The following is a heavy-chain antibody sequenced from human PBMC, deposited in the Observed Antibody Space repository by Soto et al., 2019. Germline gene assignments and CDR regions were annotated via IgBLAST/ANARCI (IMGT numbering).Heavy chain of an antibody. CDR1: GGSINNGYW. J-gene: IGHJ6*02. CDR2: KHQSGST. Sequence: QVHLQESGPGLVKPSGTLSLTCGVSGGSINNGYWWTWVRQPPGKGLEWIGEKHQSGSTNYHLSLKSRVTISLDKSKDKFPLILSSVAAADTGVYYCAYKRRWWSLDVWGQGTTVTVSS. V-gene: IGHV4-4*02. D-gene: IGHD3-16*01. CDR3: AYKRRWWSLDV.